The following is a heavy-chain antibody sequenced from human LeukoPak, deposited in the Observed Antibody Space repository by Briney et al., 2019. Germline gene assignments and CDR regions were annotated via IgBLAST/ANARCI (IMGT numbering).Heavy chain of an antibody. J-gene: IGHJ5*02. Sequence: GGSLRLSCAASGFTFSSYGMHWVRQAPGKGLEWVAVIAYDGGNKYYADSVKGRFTISRDNSKNTLFLQMNSLRAEDTAVYYGTRDSSPWYYYDRSGSNGFDPWGQGTLVTVSS. V-gene: IGHV3-30*03. CDR3: TRDSSPWYYYDRSGSNGFDP. D-gene: IGHD3-22*01. CDR2: IAYDGGNK. CDR1: GFTFSSYG.